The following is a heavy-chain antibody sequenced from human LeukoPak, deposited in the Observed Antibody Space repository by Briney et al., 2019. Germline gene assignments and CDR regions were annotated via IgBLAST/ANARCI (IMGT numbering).Heavy chain of an antibody. CDR3: TRGLEGFTAYDDY. J-gene: IGHJ4*02. CDR2: IRGKTYGGTA. CDR1: GFSVGDYA. D-gene: IGHD5-12*01. V-gene: IGHV3-49*04. Sequence: GRSLRLSCTASGFSVGDYAMSWVRQAPGKGLEWVGFIRGKTYGGTADYAASVEGRFTISRDDSNNIAYLQMNSLKSEDTAVYYCTRGLEGFTAYDDYWGQGTLVTVSS.